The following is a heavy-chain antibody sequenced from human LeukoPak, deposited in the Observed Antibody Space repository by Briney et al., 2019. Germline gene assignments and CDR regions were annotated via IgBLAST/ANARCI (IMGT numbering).Heavy chain of an antibody. D-gene: IGHD3-10*01. CDR1: GGTFSSYA. CDR3: ATRPLYGSGSSFDY. Sequence: GASVKVSCKASGGTFSSYAISWVRQAPGQGLEWMGRIIPIFGTANYAQKFQGRVTITTDESTSTAYMELSSLRSEDTAVYYCATRPLYGSGSSFDYWGQGTLVTVSS. V-gene: IGHV1-69*05. J-gene: IGHJ4*02. CDR2: IIPIFGTA.